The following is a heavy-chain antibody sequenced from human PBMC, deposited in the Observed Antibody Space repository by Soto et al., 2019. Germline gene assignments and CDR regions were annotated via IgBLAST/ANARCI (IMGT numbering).Heavy chain of an antibody. D-gene: IGHD2-2*01. V-gene: IGHV4-31*03. CDR1: GGSNIRDGYY. J-gene: IGHJ4*02. CDR2: ISYSGSS. CDR3: ARATPAGSADF. Sequence: PWATLSLTCTVSGGSNIRDGYYWSWIRQHPGKGLEWIAYISYSGSSYSNPSLKSRVTISADTSKNQFSLRLTSVTAADTAAYFCARATPAGSADFWGQGTLVTVSS.